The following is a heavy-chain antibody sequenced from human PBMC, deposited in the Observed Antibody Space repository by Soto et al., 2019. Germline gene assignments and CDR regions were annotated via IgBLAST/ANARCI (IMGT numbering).Heavy chain of an antibody. CDR3: ARDVQLGRYYYYGMDV. D-gene: IGHD6-6*01. Sequence: QVQLVQSGAEVKKPGASVKVSCKASGYTFTSYGISWVRQAPGQGLEWMGWISAYNGNTNYAQKLQGRVTMTTNTSTSTAYMELRSLRSDDTAVYYCARDVQLGRYYYYGMDVWGQGTTVTVSS. V-gene: IGHV1-18*04. CDR1: GYTFTSYG. J-gene: IGHJ6*02. CDR2: ISAYNGNT.